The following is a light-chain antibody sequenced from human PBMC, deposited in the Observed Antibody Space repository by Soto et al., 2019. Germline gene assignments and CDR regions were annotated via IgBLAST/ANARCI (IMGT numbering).Light chain of an antibody. CDR2: SNN. Sequence: QSLLTQPPSVSATPGQRVTISCSGTYYNIGSNTVAWYQRLPGAAPKLLIYSNNERPSGVPDRFSGSKSGSSASLAISGLQSADEADYYCAAWDDSLNSPRMLFGGGTKLTVL. J-gene: IGLJ2*01. CDR3: AAWDDSLNSPRML. V-gene: IGLV1-44*01. CDR1: YYNIGSNT.